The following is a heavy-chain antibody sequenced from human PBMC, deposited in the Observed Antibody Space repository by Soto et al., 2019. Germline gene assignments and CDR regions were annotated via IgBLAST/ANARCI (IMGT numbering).Heavy chain of an antibody. CDR2: IIPIFGTV. V-gene: IGHV1-69*06. CDR3: ARAHRRYYDFWGGMDV. J-gene: IGHJ6*02. Sequence: QVQLVQSGAEVKKPGSSVKVSCKASGGTFSSYAISWVRQAPGQGLEWMGGIIPIFGTVNYAQKFQGRVTITADKSTSTAYMELSSLRSEDTAVYYCARAHRRYYDFWGGMDVWGQGTTVTVSS. CDR1: GGTFSSYA. D-gene: IGHD3-3*01.